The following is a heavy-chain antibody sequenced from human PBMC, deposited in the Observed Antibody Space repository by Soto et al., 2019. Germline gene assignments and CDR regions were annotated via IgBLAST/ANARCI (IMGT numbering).Heavy chain of an antibody. V-gene: IGHV3-23*01. D-gene: IGHD2-15*01. J-gene: IGHJ4*02. CDR1: GFTFSSYA. CDR2: ISGSGGGT. CDR3: AKDMTGYGRSRSCFEF. Sequence: PGGSLRLSCAASGFTFSSYAMTWVRQAPGKGLEWVSSISGSGGGTYYADSVKRRFTISRDNSKNTVDLQMNSLRAEDTALYYCAKDMTGYGRSRSCFEFWGQGTLVTVSS.